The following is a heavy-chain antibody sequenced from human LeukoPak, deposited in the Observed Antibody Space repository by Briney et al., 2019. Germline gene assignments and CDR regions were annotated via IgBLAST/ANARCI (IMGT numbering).Heavy chain of an antibody. V-gene: IGHV3-23*01. Sequence: GGSLRLSCAASGFTFSSYAMSWVRQAPGKGLEWVSAISGSGGSTYYADSVKGRFTISRDNSKNTLYLQMNSLRAEDTAVYYCAKWGQLELNYYHYGMDVWGQGTTVTVSS. D-gene: IGHD1-7*01. CDR1: GFTFSSYA. CDR3: AKWGQLELNYYHYGMDV. J-gene: IGHJ6*02. CDR2: ISGSGGST.